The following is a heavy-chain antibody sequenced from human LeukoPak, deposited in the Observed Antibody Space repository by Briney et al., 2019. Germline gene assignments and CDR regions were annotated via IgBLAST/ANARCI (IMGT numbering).Heavy chain of an antibody. V-gene: IGHV3-23*01. CDR2: ISGAGDYT. CDR1: GLTYRNYG. D-gene: IGHD1-14*01. Sequence: TGGSLRLSCAASGLTYRNYGMSWVRQTPGKGLEWVSSISGAGDYTYYADSVQGRFTISRDNSKNTLYLQMDSLRAQDAAIYYCATSPDIEASGTLYYLHFWGQGTLVSVSS. CDR3: ATSPDIEASGTLYYLHF. J-gene: IGHJ4*02.